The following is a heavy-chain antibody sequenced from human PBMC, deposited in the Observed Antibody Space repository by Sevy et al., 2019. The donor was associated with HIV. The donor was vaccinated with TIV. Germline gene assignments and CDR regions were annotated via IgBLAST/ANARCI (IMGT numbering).Heavy chain of an antibody. J-gene: IGHJ5*02. CDR1: GFSFRTNG. V-gene: IGHV3-30*18. Sequence: GGSLRLSCAGSGFSFRTNGMHWVRQAPGKGLDWVAVISKNGDYKSYADSVKGRFTISRDNSKNTLNLQMNSLRTEDTALYYCAKDSGYSIDWYPRFDPWGQGTLVTVSS. CDR2: ISKNGDYK. CDR3: AKDSGYSIDWYPRFDP. D-gene: IGHD5-18*01.